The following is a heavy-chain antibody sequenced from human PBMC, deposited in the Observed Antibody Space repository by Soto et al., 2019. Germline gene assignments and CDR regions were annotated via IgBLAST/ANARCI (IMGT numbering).Heavy chain of an antibody. J-gene: IGHJ4*02. CDR1: GFGFSSYG. D-gene: IGHD3-3*01. CDR3: AREGVFGLVKIIPPDY. V-gene: IGHV3-30*03. Sequence: VHLLESGGGVAQPGRSLRLSCRASGFGFSSYGMLWVRQAPGKGPEWVAFISFDGSTQYYADSVRGRLTISRDNSENTLYLQLDTLRVEDTAMYYCAREGVFGLVKIIPPDYWGQGAQVTVSA. CDR2: ISFDGSTQ.